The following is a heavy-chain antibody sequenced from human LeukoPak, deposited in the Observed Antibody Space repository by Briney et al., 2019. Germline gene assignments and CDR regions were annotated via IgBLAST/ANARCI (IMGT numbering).Heavy chain of an antibody. V-gene: IGHV3-64*01. D-gene: IGHD4-17*01. CDR3: ARSPGDYGSDWFDY. Sequence: QPGGSLRLSCAASGFTFSSYAMHWVRQAPGKGLEYVSAISSNGGSTYYANSVKGRFTISRDNSKNTLYLQMGSLRAEDMAVYYCARSPGDYGSDWFDYWGQGTLVTVSS. CDR2: ISSNGGST. J-gene: IGHJ4*02. CDR1: GFTFSSYA.